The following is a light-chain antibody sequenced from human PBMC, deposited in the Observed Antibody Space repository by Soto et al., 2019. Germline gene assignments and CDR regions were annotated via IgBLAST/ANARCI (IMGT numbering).Light chain of an antibody. CDR1: QSVSSSY. CDR2: GAS. V-gene: IGKV3-20*01. CDR3: QHYCSSPWT. Sequence: EIVLTQSPGTLSLSPGERATLSCRASQSVSSSYLAWYQQKPGQAPRLLIYGASSRATGIPDWFSGSGCATYLTLTISRLEPDDFSVYYCQHYCSSPWTFGQGTKVEVK. J-gene: IGKJ1*01.